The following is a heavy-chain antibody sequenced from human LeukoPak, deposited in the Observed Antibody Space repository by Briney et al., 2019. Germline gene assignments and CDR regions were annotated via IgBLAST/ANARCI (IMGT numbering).Heavy chain of an antibody. CDR2: IIPIFGTA. D-gene: IGHD2-15*01. V-gene: IGHV1-69*13. CDR3: ARVIVYYYGMDV. J-gene: IGHJ6*02. Sequence: SVKVSCKASGYTFTSYDINWVRQAPGQGLEWMGGIIPIFGTANYAQKFQGRVTITADESTSTAYMELSSLRSEDTAVYYCARVIVYYYGMDVWGQGTTVTVSS. CDR1: GYTFTSYD.